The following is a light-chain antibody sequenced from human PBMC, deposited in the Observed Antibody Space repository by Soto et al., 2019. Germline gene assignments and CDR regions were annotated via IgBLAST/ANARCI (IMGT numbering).Light chain of an antibody. Sequence: QSALTQPASVSGSPGQSITISCTGTSSDVGSYNLVSWYQQHPGKAPKLMIYEGSKRPSGVSNRFSGSKSGNTASLTISGLQAEDEADYYCCSYAGSSTVLYVFGTGT. J-gene: IGLJ1*01. CDR1: SSDVGSYNL. V-gene: IGLV2-23*03. CDR2: EGS. CDR3: CSYAGSSTVLYV.